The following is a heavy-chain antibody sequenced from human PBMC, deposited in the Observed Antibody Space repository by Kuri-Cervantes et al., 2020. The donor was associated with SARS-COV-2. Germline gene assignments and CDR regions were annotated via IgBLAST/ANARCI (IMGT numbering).Heavy chain of an antibody. D-gene: IGHD2-15*01. CDR3: ARGNIVVVVAATLVPYRWFDP. V-gene: IGHV4-59*01. CDR1: GGSISSYY. Sequence: GSLRLSCTVSGGSISSYYWRWIRQPPGKGLEWIGYIYYSGSTNYNPSLKSRVTISVDTSKNQFSLKLSSVTAADTAVYYCARGNIVVVVAATLVPYRWFDPWGQGTLVTVSS. CDR2: IYYSGST. J-gene: IGHJ5*02.